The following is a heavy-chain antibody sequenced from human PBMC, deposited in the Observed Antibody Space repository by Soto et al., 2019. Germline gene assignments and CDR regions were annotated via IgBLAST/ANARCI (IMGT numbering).Heavy chain of an antibody. J-gene: IGHJ4*02. D-gene: IGHD6-19*01. CDR2: ISAYNGNT. CDR3: ARDDITVAGNFDY. Sequence: EASVKVSCKASGYTYFNYGISWVRQAPGQGLEWMGWISAYNGNTNHAQKLQGRVTMTTDTSTSTAYMELRSLSSDDTAVYYCARDDITVAGNFDYWGQGTLVTVPQ. CDR1: GYTYFNYG. V-gene: IGHV1-18*01.